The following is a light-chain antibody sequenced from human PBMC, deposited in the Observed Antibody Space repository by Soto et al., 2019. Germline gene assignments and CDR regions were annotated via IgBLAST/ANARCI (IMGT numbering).Light chain of an antibody. Sequence: QSALTQPPSASGSPGQSVTIPCTGTSSDVGGYDHVSWYQQHPGKAPKLMIYEVTKRPAGVPDRFSGSKSGNTASLTVSGLQAEDEADYFCQSFDSSFIGLVFGGGTKVTVL. V-gene: IGLV2-8*01. CDR1: SSDVGGYDH. J-gene: IGLJ2*01. CDR2: EVT. CDR3: QSFDSSFIGLV.